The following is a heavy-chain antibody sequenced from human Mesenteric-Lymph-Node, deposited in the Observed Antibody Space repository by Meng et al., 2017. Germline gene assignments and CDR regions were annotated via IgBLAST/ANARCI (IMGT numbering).Heavy chain of an antibody. CDR3: LRGSGGSV. CDR1: GDTSTNHTW. CDR2: IPHRGSS. J-gene: IGHJ1*01. V-gene: IGHV4-4*02. Sequence: VRLRQAGPALVRPSGTLSLTCAVSGDTSTNHTWGAWVRRPRGKGLGWIGKIPHRGSSPYNPSRKSRVSMSTDKSKNQFSLKLTAVTAADTAVYHCLRGSGGSVWGQGTLVTVSS. D-gene: IGHD3-10*01.